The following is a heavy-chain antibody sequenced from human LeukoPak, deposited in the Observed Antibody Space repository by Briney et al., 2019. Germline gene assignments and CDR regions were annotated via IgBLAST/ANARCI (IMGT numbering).Heavy chain of an antibody. D-gene: IGHD3-16*01. J-gene: IGHJ4*02. V-gene: IGHV1-18*01. Sequence: ASVKVSCKTSGYTFSTYVITWVRQAPGQGLEWMGWISVYNGNAIYAQNLQGRVTMTTDTSTSTAYLELSSLTSDDTAIYYCARSEPQDWGLDHWGRGTLVTVSP. CDR3: ARSEPQDWGLDH. CDR2: ISVYNGNA. CDR1: GYTFSTYV.